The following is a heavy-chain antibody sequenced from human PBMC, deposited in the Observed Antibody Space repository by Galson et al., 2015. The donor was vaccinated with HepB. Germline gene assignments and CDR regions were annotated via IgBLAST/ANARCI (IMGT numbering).Heavy chain of an antibody. V-gene: IGHV4-39*07. D-gene: IGHD6-6*01. CDR2: LYYGGST. CDR1: GGPISTRSTF. J-gene: IGHJ4*02. CDR3: ARGYQIAARPFDY. Sequence: SETLSLTCTVTGGPISTRSTFWAWMRQPPGKGLEWIGSLYYGGSTYYNPSLKSRVTISVGTSRSRFSLNLKSVTAADTAIYYCARGYQIAARPFDYWGQGTLVTVSS.